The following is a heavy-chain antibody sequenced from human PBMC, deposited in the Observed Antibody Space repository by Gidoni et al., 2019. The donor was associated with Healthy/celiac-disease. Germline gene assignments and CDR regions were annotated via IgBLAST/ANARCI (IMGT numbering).Heavy chain of an antibody. D-gene: IGHD3-9*01. J-gene: IGHJ5*02. CDR1: GFTLSSYA. Sequence: EVQLLESGGGLVQPGGSLRLSCAASGFTLSSYAMSWVRQAPGKGLELVSAISGSGGSTYYADSVKGRFTISRDNSKNTLYLQMNSLRAEDTAVYYCAKEGGYYDILTGVNWFDPWGQGTLVTVSS. CDR2: ISGSGGST. V-gene: IGHV3-23*01. CDR3: AKEGGYYDILTGVNWFDP.